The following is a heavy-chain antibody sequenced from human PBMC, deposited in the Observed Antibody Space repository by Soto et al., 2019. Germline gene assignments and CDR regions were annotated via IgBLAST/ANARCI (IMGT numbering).Heavy chain of an antibody. CDR2: INPNGGST. CDR1: GYALTNFY. J-gene: IGHJ4*02. V-gene: IGHV1-46*03. Sequence: LLKLDCKAAGYALTNFYIHCLRQAPGQGLEWMGIINPNGGSTNYAHNFQGRVIITRDTSTSTVYMDLSSLRSEDTAVYYCARGLGSGDYWGRRTLVTVSS. CDR3: ARGLGSGDY. D-gene: IGHD6-25*01.